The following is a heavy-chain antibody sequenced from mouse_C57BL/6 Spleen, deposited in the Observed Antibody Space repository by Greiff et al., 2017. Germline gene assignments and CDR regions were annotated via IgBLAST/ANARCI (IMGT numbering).Heavy chain of an antibody. V-gene: IGHV3-6*01. Sequence: EVHLVESGPGLVKPSQSLSLTCSVTGYSITSGYYWNWIRQFPGNKLEWMGYISYDGSNNYNPSLKNRISITRDTSKNQFFLKLNSVTTEDTATYYCARDNYSNYGFDYWGQGTTLTVSS. D-gene: IGHD2-5*01. CDR3: ARDNYSNYGFDY. J-gene: IGHJ2*01. CDR2: ISYDGSN. CDR1: GYSITSGYY.